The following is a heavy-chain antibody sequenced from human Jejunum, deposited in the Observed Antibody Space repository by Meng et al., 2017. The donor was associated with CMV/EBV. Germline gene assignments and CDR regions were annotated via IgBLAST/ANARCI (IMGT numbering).Heavy chain of an antibody. CDR2: IYHSGST. J-gene: IGHJ4*02. V-gene: IGHV4-39*01. CDR1: GGSSSSNGYY. D-gene: IGHD3-10*01. Sequence: LQVPESGPGLVHPSEPLSLPCTVSGGSSSSNGYYWDWVRQPPGKGLEWIGAIYHSGSTSYNPSLQSRVTMFVDTSKNQFSLMLTSVTATDTAVYYCARRRGGSGRDCWGQGTLVTVSS. CDR3: ARRRGGSGRDC.